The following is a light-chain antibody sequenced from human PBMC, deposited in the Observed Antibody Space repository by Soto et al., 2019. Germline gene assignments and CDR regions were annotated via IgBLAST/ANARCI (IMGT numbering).Light chain of an antibody. CDR3: QQYYDWPIT. CDR2: AAS. V-gene: IGKV3-15*01. Sequence: EIGLTQSPGTLSLSPGDRATLSCRASESVGSTYVAWYQQKPGQAPRLLIYAASTRAAGIPARFSGSGSGTDFTLTISSLQSEDFAVYYCQQYYDWPITFGQGTRLEIK. J-gene: IGKJ5*01. CDR1: ESVGST.